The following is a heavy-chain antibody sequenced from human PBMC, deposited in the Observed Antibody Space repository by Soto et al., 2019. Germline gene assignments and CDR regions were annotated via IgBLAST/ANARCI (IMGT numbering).Heavy chain of an antibody. D-gene: IGHD2-21*01. CDR2: IKSKTDGGTT. J-gene: IGHJ6*01. CDR3: AADSYFTIMVLRFGS. CDR1: GFAFSDAW. V-gene: IGHV3-15*07. Sequence: GGALRLSYAASGFAFSDAWINWVRQAPGKGLEWVGRIKSKTDGGTTDFAAPVRGRFASSRDDSKNMVYMQMNSLKPADPAVYYGAADSYFTIMVLRFGSWGHGSMVSVCS.